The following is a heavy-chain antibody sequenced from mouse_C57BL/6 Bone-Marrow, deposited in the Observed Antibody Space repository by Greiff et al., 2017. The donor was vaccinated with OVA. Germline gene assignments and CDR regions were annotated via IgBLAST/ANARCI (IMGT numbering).Heavy chain of an antibody. Sequence: QVQLQQPGAELVKPGASVKLSCKASGYTFTSYWMHWVKQRPGQGLEWIGMIHPNSGSTNYNEKFKSKATLTVDKSSSTAYMQLSSLTSEDSAVYYCARGDGSSTGYAMDYWGQGTSVTVSS. CDR1: GYTFTSYW. D-gene: IGHD1-1*01. CDR3: ARGDGSSTGYAMDY. J-gene: IGHJ4*01. V-gene: IGHV1-64*01. CDR2: IHPNSGST.